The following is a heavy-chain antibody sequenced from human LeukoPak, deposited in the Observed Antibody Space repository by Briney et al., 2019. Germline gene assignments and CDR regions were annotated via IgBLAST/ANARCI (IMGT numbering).Heavy chain of an antibody. V-gene: IGHV4-34*01. Sequence: KSSETLSLTCAVYGGSFSGYYWSWIRQPPGKGLEWIGEINHSGSTNYNPSLKSRVTISVDTSKNQFSLKLSSVTAADTAVYYCARGGYSYGYHYWGQGTLVTVSS. D-gene: IGHD5-18*01. CDR1: GGSFSGYY. CDR2: INHSGST. J-gene: IGHJ4*02. CDR3: ARGGYSYGYHY.